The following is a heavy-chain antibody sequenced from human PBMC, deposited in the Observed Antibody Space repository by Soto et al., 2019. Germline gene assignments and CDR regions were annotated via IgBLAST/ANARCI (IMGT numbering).Heavy chain of an antibody. Sequence: SETLSLTCTVSGGSINDFYWSWIRQPPGRRLEWIGYKYYSGSTNYNPSLKSRVTISVDTSKKQFSLNLSSVTAADTAVYYCARRVGATDYFDYWGQGILVSVSS. CDR3: ARRVGATDYFDY. J-gene: IGHJ4*02. V-gene: IGHV4-59*01. CDR1: GGSINDFY. D-gene: IGHD2-15*01. CDR2: KYYSGST.